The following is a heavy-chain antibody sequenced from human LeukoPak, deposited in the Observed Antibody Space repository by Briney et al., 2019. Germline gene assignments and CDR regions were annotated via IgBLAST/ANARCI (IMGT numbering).Heavy chain of an antibody. D-gene: IGHD3-10*01. CDR1: GGSFSGYY. V-gene: IGHV4-34*01. CDR2: INHSGSN. Sequence: PSETLSLTCAVYGGSFSGYYWSWVRQPPGKGLEWIGEINHSGSNNYNPSLTSRGTISVDKSKKQFSLKLSSVTAADTAVYYCARGKEITMVRGVIRGFNWFDPWGQGTLVTVSS. J-gene: IGHJ5*02. CDR3: ARGKEITMVRGVIRGFNWFDP.